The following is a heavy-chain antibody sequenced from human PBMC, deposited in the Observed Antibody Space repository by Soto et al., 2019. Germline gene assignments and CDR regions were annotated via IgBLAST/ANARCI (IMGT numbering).Heavy chain of an antibody. J-gene: IGHJ2*01. Sequence: QVQLVQSGAEVKKPGSSVKVSCKASGGTFSSYTISWVRQAPGQGLEWMGRIIPILGTANYAQKFQGRVTITADKSTSTAYMELSSLRSEDTAVYYCASSYDYIWGSYRYTASWYFDLWGRGTLVTVSS. CDR3: ASSYDYIWGSYRYTASWYFDL. CDR2: IIPILGTA. CDR1: GGTFSSYT. D-gene: IGHD3-16*02. V-gene: IGHV1-69*08.